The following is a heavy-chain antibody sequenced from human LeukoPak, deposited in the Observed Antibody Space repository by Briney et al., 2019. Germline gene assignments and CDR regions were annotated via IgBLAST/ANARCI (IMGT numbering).Heavy chain of an antibody. J-gene: IGHJ4*02. D-gene: IGHD1-26*01. Sequence: PGGSLRLSCAASGFTFSSYAMHWVRQAPGKGLEWVAVISYDGSNKYYADSVKGRFTISRDNSKNTLYLQMNSLRAEDTAVYYCAKEDIEWELLLDYWGQGTLVTVSS. CDR3: AKEDIEWELLLDY. CDR2: ISYDGSNK. V-gene: IGHV3-30-3*01. CDR1: GFTFSSYA.